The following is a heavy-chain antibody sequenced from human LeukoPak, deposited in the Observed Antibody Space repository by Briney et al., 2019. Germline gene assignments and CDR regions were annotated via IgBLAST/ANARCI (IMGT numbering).Heavy chain of an antibody. Sequence: GGSLRLSCAASGFTFSDYNMRWIRQAPGKGLEWVSSISRSGSTKYYADSVKGRFTISRDNAKNSLYLQMNSLRAEDTAVYYCARVRRIQLWLRNYYYYYYMDVWGKGTTVTVSS. CDR3: ARVRRIQLWLRNYYYYYYMDV. V-gene: IGHV3-11*04. CDR2: ISRSGSTK. J-gene: IGHJ6*03. D-gene: IGHD5-18*01. CDR1: GFTFSDYN.